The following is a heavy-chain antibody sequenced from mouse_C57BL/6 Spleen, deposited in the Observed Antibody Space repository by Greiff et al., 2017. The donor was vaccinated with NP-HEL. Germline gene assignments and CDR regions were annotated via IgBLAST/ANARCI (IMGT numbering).Heavy chain of an antibody. CDR2: INPNNGGT. CDR3: ARRGSSGYVGFAY. Sequence: EVQGVESGPELVKPGASVKIPCKASGYTFTDYNMDWVKQSHGKSLEWIGDINPNNGGTIYNQKFKGKATLTVDKSSSTAYMELRSLTSEDTAVYYCARRGSSGYVGFAYWGQGTLVTVSA. J-gene: IGHJ3*01. V-gene: IGHV1-18*01. CDR1: GYTFTDYN. D-gene: IGHD3-2*02.